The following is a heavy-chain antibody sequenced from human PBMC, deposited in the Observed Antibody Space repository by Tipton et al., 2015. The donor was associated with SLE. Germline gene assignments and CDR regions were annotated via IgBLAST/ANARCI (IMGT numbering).Heavy chain of an antibody. V-gene: IGHV4-39*01. J-gene: IGHJ4*02. CDR2: IYYSGIT. CDR3: ARHSWEQPFDN. D-gene: IGHD1/OR15-1a*01. Sequence: TLSLTCTVSGDSISNSPYYWGWIRQPPGKGLQWIGNIYYSGITHYNPSLKSRVTISVDTSKNQFSLKLTSVTAADTAVYYCARHSWEQPFDNWGQGTLVTVSS. CDR1: GDSISNSPYY.